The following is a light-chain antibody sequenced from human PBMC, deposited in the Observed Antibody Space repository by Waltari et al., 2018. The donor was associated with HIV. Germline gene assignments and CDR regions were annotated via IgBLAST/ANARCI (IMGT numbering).Light chain of an antibody. CDR2: EVS. CDR1: SSDVGGYNY. CDR3: SSYTSSSTC. J-gene: IGLJ2*01. V-gene: IGLV2-14*01. Sequence: QSALTQPASVSGSPGQSITISCTGTSSDVGGYNYVSWHQQHPGKAPKLMIYEVSNRPSVASSRFSGSKSGNTAFLTISGLQADDEADYYCSSYTSSSTCFGGGTKLTVL.